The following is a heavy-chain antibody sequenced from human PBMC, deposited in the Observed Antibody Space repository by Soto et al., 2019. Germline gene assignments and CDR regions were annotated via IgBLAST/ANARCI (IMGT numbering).Heavy chain of an antibody. CDR2: IYYSGST. CDR3: ARDIRIAAAQTSYYYYGMDV. D-gene: IGHD6-13*01. CDR1: GGSISSSSYY. J-gene: IGHJ6*02. Sequence: SETLSLTCTVSGGSISSSSYYWGWIRKPPVKELEWIGSIYYSGSTYYNPSLKSRVTISVDTSKIQFSLKLGSVTAADTAVYYCARDIRIAAAQTSYYYYGMDVWGQGTTVT. V-gene: IGHV4-39*02.